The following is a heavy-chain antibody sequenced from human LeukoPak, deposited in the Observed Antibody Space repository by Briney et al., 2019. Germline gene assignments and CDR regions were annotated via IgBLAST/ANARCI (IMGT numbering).Heavy chain of an antibody. V-gene: IGHV3-30*04. J-gene: IGHJ4*02. Sequence: WGSLRLSCAASGFTFSSYAMHWVRQAPGRGLEWVAVISYDGSNKYYADSVKGRFTISRDNSKNTLYLQMNSLRAEGTAVYYCARFASIAGDYWGQGTLVTVSS. D-gene: IGHD6-6*01. CDR2: ISYDGSNK. CDR3: ARFASIAGDY. CDR1: GFTFSSYA.